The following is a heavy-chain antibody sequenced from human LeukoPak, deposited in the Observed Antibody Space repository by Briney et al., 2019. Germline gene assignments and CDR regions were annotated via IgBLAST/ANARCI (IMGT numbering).Heavy chain of an antibody. V-gene: IGHV1-18*01. CDR3: ARVKIAAAGTEREPNYYYYGMDV. J-gene: IGHJ6*02. CDR2: ISPYNGNT. Sequence: ASVKVSCKPAGYTYTRYGISWVREAPGQGREWMGGISPYNGNTNYAQKLQGRVTMTTDTYASASYMELKSLRSDDTAVYYCARVKIAAAGTEREPNYYYYGMDVWGQGTTVTVSS. CDR1: GYTYTRYG. D-gene: IGHD6-13*01.